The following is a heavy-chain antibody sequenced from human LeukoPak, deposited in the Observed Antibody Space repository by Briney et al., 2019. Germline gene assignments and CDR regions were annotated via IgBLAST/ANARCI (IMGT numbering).Heavy chain of an antibody. J-gene: IGHJ4*02. D-gene: IGHD6-13*01. Sequence: GGSLRLSCAASGFTFSSYWMHWVRQAPGKGLMWVSRINRDGSSTSYADSVKGRFTISRDNAKNSLYLQMNSLRAEDTAIYYCATATTGYSSSWYEDYWGQGTLVTVSS. CDR1: GFTFSSYW. V-gene: IGHV3-74*01. CDR2: INRDGSST. CDR3: ATATTGYSSSWYEDY.